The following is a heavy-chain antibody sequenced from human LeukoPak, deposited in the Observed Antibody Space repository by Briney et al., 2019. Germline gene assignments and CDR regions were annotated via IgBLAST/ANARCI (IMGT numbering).Heavy chain of an antibody. D-gene: IGHD3-3*01. CDR2: IYTSGST. V-gene: IGHV4-61*02. Sequence: SETLFLTCTVSGGSISSGSYYWSWIRQPAGKGLEWIGRIYTSGSTNYNPSLKSRVTISVDTSKNQFSLKLSSVTAADTAVYYCARSSHVEWYRPDAFDIWGQGTMVTVSS. CDR1: GGSISSGSYY. CDR3: ARSSHVEWYRPDAFDI. J-gene: IGHJ3*02.